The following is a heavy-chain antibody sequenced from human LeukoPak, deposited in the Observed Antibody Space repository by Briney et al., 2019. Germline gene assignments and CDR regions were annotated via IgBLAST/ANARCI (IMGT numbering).Heavy chain of an antibody. CDR1: GFTFSSYA. Sequence: GRSLRLSCAASGFTFSSYAMHWVRQAPGEGLEWVAVISYDGSNKYYADSVKGRFTISRDNSKNTLYLQMNSLRAEDTAVYYCAREFWSGPTTNYGMDVWGQGTTVTVSS. D-gene: IGHD3-3*01. CDR3: AREFWSGPTTNYGMDV. V-gene: IGHV3-30*04. CDR2: ISYDGSNK. J-gene: IGHJ6*02.